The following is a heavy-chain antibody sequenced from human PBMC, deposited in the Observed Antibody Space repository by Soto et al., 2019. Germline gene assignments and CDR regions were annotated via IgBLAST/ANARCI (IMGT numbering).Heavy chain of an antibody. D-gene: IGHD5-18*01. Sequence: ASVKVSCKASGGTFSSYAISWVRQAPGQGREWMGGIIPIFGTANYAQKFQGRVTITADESTSTAYMELSSLRSEDTAVYYCARGVSDTAMVNYHYSYGMDVWGQGTTVTVSS. J-gene: IGHJ6*02. CDR3: ARGVSDTAMVNYHYSYGMDV. CDR1: GGTFSSYA. V-gene: IGHV1-69*13. CDR2: IIPIFGTA.